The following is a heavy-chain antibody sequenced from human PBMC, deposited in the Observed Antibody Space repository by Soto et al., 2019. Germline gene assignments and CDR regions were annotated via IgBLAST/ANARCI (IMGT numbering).Heavy chain of an antibody. D-gene: IGHD1-26*01. CDR1: GFTFSSYV. V-gene: IGHV3-30-3*01. CDR3: ASDPSLLRPRGMDV. J-gene: IGHJ6*02. Sequence: QVQLVESGGGVVQPGRSLRLSCVASGFTFSSYVMNWVRQAPGKGLEWVAVISRDGSSKYYADSVKGRFTISRDNSRNTLYLQMKSLRADDTTLYYCASDPSLLRPRGMDVWGQGTTVTVSS. CDR2: ISRDGSSK.